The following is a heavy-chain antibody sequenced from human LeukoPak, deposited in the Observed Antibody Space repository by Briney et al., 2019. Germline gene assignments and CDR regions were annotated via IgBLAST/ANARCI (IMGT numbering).Heavy chain of an antibody. Sequence: GGSLRLSCAASGFTFSSSWIYWVRQAPGKGLVYVSRINNDGSVTTYADSVKGRFTISRDNAKNTLYLQMDSLRVEDTAVYYCARGGAYHAFDIWGQGTMVTVSS. CDR1: GFTFSSSW. V-gene: IGHV3-74*01. J-gene: IGHJ3*02. CDR2: INNDGSVT. D-gene: IGHD2-2*01. CDR3: ARGGAYHAFDI.